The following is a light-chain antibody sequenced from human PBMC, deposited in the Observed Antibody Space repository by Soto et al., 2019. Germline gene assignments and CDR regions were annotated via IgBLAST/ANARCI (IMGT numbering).Light chain of an antibody. V-gene: IGKV1-39*01. Sequence: DIQMTQSPSSLSASVGDRVTITCRASQSISRHLNWYQQKPGKAPKLLIYAASSLQSGVPSRFSGSGSGTDFTLTISSLQPEDFATYYCQHSYSTPPYTFGQGTKLEIK. CDR2: AAS. CDR1: QSISRH. J-gene: IGKJ2*01. CDR3: QHSYSTPPYT.